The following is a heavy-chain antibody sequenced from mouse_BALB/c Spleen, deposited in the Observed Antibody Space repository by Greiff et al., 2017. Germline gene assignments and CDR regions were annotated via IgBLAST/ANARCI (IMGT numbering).Heavy chain of an antibody. D-gene: IGHD2-10*01. CDR3: AREGATYYGNYSYAMDY. CDR1: GFSLTGYG. V-gene: IGHV2-6-7*01. J-gene: IGHJ4*01. CDR2: IWGDGST. Sequence: QVQLKESGPGLVAPSQSLSITCTVSGFSLTGYGVNWVRQPPGKGLEWLGMIWGDGSTDYNSALKSRLSISKDNSKSQVFLKMNSLQTDDTARYYCAREGATYYGNYSYAMDYWGQGTSVTVSS.